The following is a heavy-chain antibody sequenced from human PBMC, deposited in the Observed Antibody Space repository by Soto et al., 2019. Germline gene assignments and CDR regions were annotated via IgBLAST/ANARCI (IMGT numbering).Heavy chain of an antibody. D-gene: IGHD2-21*02. Sequence: GGSLRLSCAASGFTFSSYTLNWVRRAPGKGLAWVATSSDRRTGNTHYSDSVRGRFTLSRDYSRNILFLQMDSLSADDTALYYCTTWLTAHFDYWGRGTQVTVSS. CDR1: GFTFSSYT. CDR3: TTWLTAHFDY. V-gene: IGHV3-23*01. CDR2: SSDRRTGNT. J-gene: IGHJ4*02.